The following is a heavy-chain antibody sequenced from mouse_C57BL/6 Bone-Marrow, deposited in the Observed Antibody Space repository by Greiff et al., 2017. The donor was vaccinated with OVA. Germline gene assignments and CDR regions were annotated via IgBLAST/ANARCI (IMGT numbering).Heavy chain of an antibody. D-gene: IGHD1-1*01. CDR1: GYTFTDYN. CDR3: AGGFYYYGSSYDTFAY. J-gene: IGHJ3*01. Sequence: EVQRVESGPELVKPGASVKIPCKASGYTFTDYNMDWVKQSHGQSLEWIGDINPNNGGTIYNQKFKGKATLTVDKSSSTAYMELRSLTSEETSVYYCAGGFYYYGSSYDTFAYWGQGTLVTVSA. V-gene: IGHV1-18*01. CDR2: INPNNGGT.